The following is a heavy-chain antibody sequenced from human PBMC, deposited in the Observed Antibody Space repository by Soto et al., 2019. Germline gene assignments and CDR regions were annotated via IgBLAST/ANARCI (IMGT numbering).Heavy chain of an antibody. CDR1: GGSISSGGYY. Sequence: QVQLQESGPGLVKPSQTLSLTCTVSGGSISSGGYYWSWIRQHPGKGLEWIGYIYYSGSTYYNPSFKSRVTISVDTTIIQLTQKLCSLHAVDTAVFYCARKVRQRLADYWGQGTLVTVSS. D-gene: IGHD3-10*01. CDR3: ARKVRQRLADY. V-gene: IGHV4-31*03. J-gene: IGHJ4*02. CDR2: IYYSGST.